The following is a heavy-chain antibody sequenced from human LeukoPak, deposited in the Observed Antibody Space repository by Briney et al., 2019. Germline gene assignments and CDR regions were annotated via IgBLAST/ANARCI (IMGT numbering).Heavy chain of an antibody. CDR2: IKSKTDGGTT. Sequence: PGGSLRLSCAASGFTFSNAWMSWVRQAPGKGLEWVGRIKSKTDGGTTDYAAPVKGRFTISRDDSKNTLYLQMNSLKTEDTAAYYCTSITPAGYLDYWGQGTLVTVSS. V-gene: IGHV3-15*01. J-gene: IGHJ4*02. CDR1: GFTFSNAW. D-gene: IGHD6-13*01. CDR3: TSITPAGYLDY.